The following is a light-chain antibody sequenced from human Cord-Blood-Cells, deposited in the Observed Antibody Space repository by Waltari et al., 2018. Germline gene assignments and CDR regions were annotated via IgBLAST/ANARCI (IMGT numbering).Light chain of an antibody. V-gene: IGKV1-39*01. Sequence: DIQMTQSPSSLSASVGARVTITCRASQSISSYLNWYQQKPGKAPKLLIYAASSLQSGGPSRFSGSGSGTDLTLTISSLQPEDFATYYCQQSYSTPWTFGQGTKVEIK. CDR3: QQSYSTPWT. CDR2: AAS. CDR1: QSISSY. J-gene: IGKJ1*01.